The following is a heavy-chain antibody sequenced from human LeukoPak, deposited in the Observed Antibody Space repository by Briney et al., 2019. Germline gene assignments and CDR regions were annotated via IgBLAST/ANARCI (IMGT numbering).Heavy chain of an antibody. CDR2: IYSGGST. CDR3: ARGNPFYYDSSGIH. D-gene: IGHD3-22*01. J-gene: IGHJ4*02. CDR1: GFTVSRKY. V-gene: IGHV3-66*01. Sequence: GGSLRLSCAASGFTVSRKYMSWVRQAPGKGLEWVSVIYSGGSTYYAGSVKGRFTISRDNSKNTLYLQMNSLRAEDTAVYYCARGNPFYYDSSGIHWGQGTLVTVSS.